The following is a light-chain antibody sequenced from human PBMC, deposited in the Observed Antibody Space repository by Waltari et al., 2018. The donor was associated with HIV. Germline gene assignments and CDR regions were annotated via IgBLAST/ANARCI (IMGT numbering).Light chain of an antibody. Sequence: QLTQSPSSLSASLGDKVTITCRASQNIKTFLNWYQLRPGKAPRLLIYGVSGLPTGVPSRCTGGGSGADFTLTINNLQPEDFASYFCQQTYSVSITFGPGTRVEI. V-gene: IGKV1-39*01. CDR2: GVS. CDR1: QNIKTF. CDR3: QQTYSVSIT. J-gene: IGKJ5*01.